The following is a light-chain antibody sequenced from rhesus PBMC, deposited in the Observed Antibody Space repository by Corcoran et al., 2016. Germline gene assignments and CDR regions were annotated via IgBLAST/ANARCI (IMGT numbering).Light chain of an antibody. J-gene: IGKJ4*01. Sequence: DIQMTQSPSSLSASVGDKVTITCRASENVNNYLHWYQQKPGKPPKLLIYAEITLQSGVPSRFSGSGSGTEYTFTISSLQPEDVATYYCQHSYGTPLTFGGGTKVEIK. CDR3: QHSYGTPLT. CDR1: ENVNNY. CDR2: AEI. V-gene: IGKV1-74*01.